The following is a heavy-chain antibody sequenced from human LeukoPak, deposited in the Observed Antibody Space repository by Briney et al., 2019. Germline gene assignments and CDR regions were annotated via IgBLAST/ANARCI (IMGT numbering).Heavy chain of an antibody. CDR3: AREGSGYDYRSVAFDI. Sequence: GGSLRLSCAASGFTFSSYGMHWVRQAPGKGLEWVAFIRYDGSNKYYADSVKGRFTISRDNSKNTLYLQMNSLRSEDTAVYYCAREGSGYDYRSVAFDIWGQGTMVTVSS. J-gene: IGHJ3*02. CDR2: IRYDGSNK. CDR1: GFTFSSYG. V-gene: IGHV3-30*02. D-gene: IGHD5-12*01.